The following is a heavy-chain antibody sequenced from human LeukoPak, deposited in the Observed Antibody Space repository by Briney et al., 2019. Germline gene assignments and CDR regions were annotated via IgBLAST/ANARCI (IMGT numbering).Heavy chain of an antibody. V-gene: IGHV3-9*01. CDR1: GFTFDDYA. CDR3: AKATNSYGPPVTFDY. J-gene: IGHJ4*02. D-gene: IGHD5-18*01. CDR2: ISWNSGSI. Sequence: PGGSLRLSCAASGFTFDDYAMHWVRQAPGKGLEWVSGISWNSGSIGYADSVKGRFTISRDNAKNSLYLQMNSLRAEDTALYYCAKATNSYGPPVTFDYWGQGTLVTVSS.